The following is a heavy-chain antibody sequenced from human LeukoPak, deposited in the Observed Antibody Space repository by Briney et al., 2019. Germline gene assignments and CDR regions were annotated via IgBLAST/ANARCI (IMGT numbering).Heavy chain of an antibody. V-gene: IGHV3-23*01. J-gene: IGHJ5*02. CDR1: GFTFSSYA. D-gene: IGHD2-2*01. CDR2: ISGSGGST. CDR3: AKDQYQLPRGWFDP. Sequence: PGGSLRLSCAASGFTFSSYAMSWVRQAPGKGLERVSAISGSGGSTYYADSVKGRFTISRDNSKNTLYLQMNSLRAEDTAVYYCAKDQYQLPRGWFDPWGQGTLVTVSS.